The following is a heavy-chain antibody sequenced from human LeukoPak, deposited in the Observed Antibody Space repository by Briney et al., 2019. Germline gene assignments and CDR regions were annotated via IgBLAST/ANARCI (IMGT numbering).Heavy chain of an antibody. CDR1: GFTFSNYV. J-gene: IGHJ3*02. D-gene: IGHD6-19*01. V-gene: IGHV3-23*01. CDR3: IAGGWSTDALEM. Sequence: GGSLRLSCAASGFTFSNYVMSWVRQAPGKGLEWVSGISGSGGSTNYADSVKGRFTISRDNSKNMLFLQINSLRGEDTAVYYCIAGGWSTDALEMWGQGTTVTVSS. CDR2: ISGSGGST.